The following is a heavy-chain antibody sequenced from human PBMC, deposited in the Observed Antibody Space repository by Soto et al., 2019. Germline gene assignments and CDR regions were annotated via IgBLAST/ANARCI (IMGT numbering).Heavy chain of an antibody. D-gene: IGHD4-4*01. J-gene: IGHJ6*02. V-gene: IGHV3-11*06. CDR2: ISSSSSYT. CDR1: GFTFSDYY. Sequence: QVQLVESGGGLVKPGGSLRLSCAASGFTFSDYYMSWICQAPGKGLEWVSYISSSSSYTNYADSVKGRFTISRDNAKNSLYLQMNSLRAEDTAVYYCARIVTTNYYYYGMDVWGQGTTVTVSS. CDR3: ARIVTTNYYYYGMDV.